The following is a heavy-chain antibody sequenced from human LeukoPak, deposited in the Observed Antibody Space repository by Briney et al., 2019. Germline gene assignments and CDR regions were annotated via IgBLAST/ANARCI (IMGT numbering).Heavy chain of an antibody. CDR1: GFTFSDYY. Sequence: GGSLRLSCAASGFTFSDYYMSWIRQAPGKGLEWVSYISSSSSYTNYADSVKGRFTISRDNAKNPLYLQMNSLRAEDTAVYYCARYCSGGSCYSHWGQGTLVTVSS. CDR3: ARYCSGGSCYSH. V-gene: IGHV3-11*06. CDR2: ISSSSSYT. D-gene: IGHD2-15*01. J-gene: IGHJ4*02.